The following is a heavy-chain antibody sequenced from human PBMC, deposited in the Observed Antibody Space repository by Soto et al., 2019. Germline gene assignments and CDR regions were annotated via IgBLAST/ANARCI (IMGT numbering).Heavy chain of an antibody. Sequence: QVQLVQSGAEVKKPGASVKVSCKASGYTFTGYYMHWVRQAPGQGLEWMGWINPNSGGTNYAQKFQGRVTMTRDTSISTAYMELSRLRSDDTAVYYCATCTNGVCYPGNYYYYYGMDVWGQGTTVTVSS. CDR2: INPNSGGT. CDR3: ATCTNGVCYPGNYYYYYGMDV. CDR1: GYTFTGYY. J-gene: IGHJ6*02. V-gene: IGHV1-2*02. D-gene: IGHD2-8*01.